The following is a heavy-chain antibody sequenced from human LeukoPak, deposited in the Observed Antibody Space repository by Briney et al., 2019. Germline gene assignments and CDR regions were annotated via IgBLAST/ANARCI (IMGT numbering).Heavy chain of an antibody. V-gene: IGHV4-4*02. CDR2: IHHSKSS. Sequence: SGTLSLTCAVSGDSITSDKWWTWVRQPPGKGLEWIGEIHHSKSSNYYPSLKSRVTISVDTSKNQFSLKLSSVTAADTAVYYCARVVTMVRGVIIKAYNWFDPWGQGTLVTVSS. CDR1: GDSITSDKW. J-gene: IGHJ5*02. D-gene: IGHD3-10*01. CDR3: ARVVTMVRGVIIKAYNWFDP.